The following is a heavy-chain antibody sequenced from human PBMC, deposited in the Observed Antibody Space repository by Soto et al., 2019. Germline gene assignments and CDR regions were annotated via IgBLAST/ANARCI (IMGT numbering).Heavy chain of an antibody. Sequence: SETLSLTCTVSGGSISSYYWSWIRQPPGKGLEWIGYIYYSGSTNYNPSLKSRVTISVDTSKNQFSLKLSSVTAADTAVYYCARQPAPREYIDYWGQGTLVTVSS. CDR3: ARQPAPREYIDY. CDR1: GGSISSYY. CDR2: IYYSGST. J-gene: IGHJ4*02. D-gene: IGHD5-12*01. V-gene: IGHV4-59*01.